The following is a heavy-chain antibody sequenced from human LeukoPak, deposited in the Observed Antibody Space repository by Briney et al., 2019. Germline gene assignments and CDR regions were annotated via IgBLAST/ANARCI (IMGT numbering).Heavy chain of an antibody. CDR2: INHSGST. J-gene: IGHJ4*02. D-gene: IGHD3-16*01. V-gene: IGHV4-34*01. CDR3: ARLGGAYVGHFDY. Sequence: SETLSLTCTVSGGSISSYYWSWIRQPPGKGLEWIGEINHSGSTNYNPSLKSRVTISVDMSKNQFSLNLSSVTAADTAVYCCARLGGAYVGHFDYWGQGTLVTVSS. CDR1: GGSISSYY.